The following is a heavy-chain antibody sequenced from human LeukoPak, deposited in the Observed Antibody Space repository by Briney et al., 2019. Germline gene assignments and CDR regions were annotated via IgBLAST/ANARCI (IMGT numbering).Heavy chain of an antibody. CDR1: GFTFDDYA. D-gene: IGHD2-2*01. V-gene: IGHV3-9*03. CDR3: AKGILSPDLNKDGIVPAAKLDAFDI. Sequence: GGSLRLSCAASGFTFDDYAMHWVRQAPGKGLEWVSGISWNSGSIGYADSVKGRFTISRDNAKNSLYLQMNSLRAEDMALYYCAKGILSPDLNKDGIVPAAKLDAFDIWGQGTMVTVSS. CDR2: ISWNSGSI. J-gene: IGHJ3*02.